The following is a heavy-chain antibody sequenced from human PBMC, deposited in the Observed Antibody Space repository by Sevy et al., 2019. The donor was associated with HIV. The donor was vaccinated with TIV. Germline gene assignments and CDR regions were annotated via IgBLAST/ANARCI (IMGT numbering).Heavy chain of an antibody. Sequence: GGSLRLSCAASGFTLSSYWMTWVRQAPGKGLEWVVNIDQDGSTKDYVDCVKGRFTISRDNAKNSLYLQMDSLRVEDTAVYYCARDRYSGTYSGNYWGQGTLVTVSS. CDR2: IDQDGSTK. D-gene: IGHD1-26*01. J-gene: IGHJ4*02. CDR1: GFTLSSYW. V-gene: IGHV3-7*01. CDR3: ARDRYSGTYSGNY.